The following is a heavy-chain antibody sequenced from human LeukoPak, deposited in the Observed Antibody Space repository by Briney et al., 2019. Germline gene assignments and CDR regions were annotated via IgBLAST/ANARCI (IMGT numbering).Heavy chain of an antibody. CDR1: GGSIDITNY. J-gene: IGHJ4*02. CDR3: ARHWETSSWYVDY. V-gene: IGHV4-4*02. D-gene: IGHD6-13*01. Sequence: SETLSLTCGVSGGSIDITNYWSWVRQAPGKGLEWIGEISHDGTRNYNPSLRSRVAMSFDRANNYFSLSLTAVTAADTAVYYCARHWETSSWYVDYWGQGTLVTVSS. CDR2: ISHDGTR.